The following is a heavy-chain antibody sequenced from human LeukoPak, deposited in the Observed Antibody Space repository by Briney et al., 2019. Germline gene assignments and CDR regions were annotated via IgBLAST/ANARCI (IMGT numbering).Heavy chain of an antibody. D-gene: IGHD5-18*01. J-gene: IGHJ4*02. Sequence: GGSLRLSCAASGFTFSSYSMNWVRQAPGKGLEWVSSISSSSSYIYYADSVKGRFTISRDNAKNSLYLQMNSLRAEDTAVYYCARDRGDTAMVPGFDYWGQGTLVTVSS. CDR2: ISSSSSYI. V-gene: IGHV3-21*01. CDR1: GFTFSSYS. CDR3: ARDRGDTAMVPGFDY.